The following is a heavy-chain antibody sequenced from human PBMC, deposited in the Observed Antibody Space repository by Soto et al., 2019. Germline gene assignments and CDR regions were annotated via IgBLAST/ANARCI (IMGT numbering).Heavy chain of an antibody. J-gene: IGHJ4*02. Sequence: GGSLRLSCVASEFTFREYWMTWVRQAPGKGLEWVANIKQDGSLKFYVDSVKGRFSVSRDNAANSVFLDMDSLRFEDSAVYYCARGLTAHAYWGRGSRVTVSS. CDR3: ARGLTAHAY. D-gene: IGHD5-18*01. CDR1: EFTFREYW. V-gene: IGHV3-7*01. CDR2: IKQDGSLK.